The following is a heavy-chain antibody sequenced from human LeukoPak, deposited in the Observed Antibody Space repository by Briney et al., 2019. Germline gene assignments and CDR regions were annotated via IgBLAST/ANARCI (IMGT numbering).Heavy chain of an antibody. CDR1: GYSFTSYW. Sequence: GESLKISCKGSGYSFTSYWIAWVRQMPGKGLECMGIIYPGDSGIRYSPSFQGQVTISADKSISTAYLQWSSLKASGTAMYYCARQFGGNSEFDYWGQGTLVTVSS. CDR3: ARQFGGNSEFDY. V-gene: IGHV5-51*01. D-gene: IGHD4-23*01. J-gene: IGHJ4*02. CDR2: IYPGDSGI.